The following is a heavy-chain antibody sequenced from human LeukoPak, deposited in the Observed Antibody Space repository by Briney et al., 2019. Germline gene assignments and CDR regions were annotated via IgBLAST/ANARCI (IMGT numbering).Heavy chain of an antibody. Sequence: PGGSLRLSCAASGFTFNNYAVSWVRQAPGKGLEGVSTINVIVSNTDDANYVKGRFAISRDNSKNTLFMQMNSLRAGDTAVYYCAKAPAAILGYYSHYIDVWGKGTALTVSS. J-gene: IGHJ6*03. V-gene: IGHV3-23*01. CDR2: INVIVSNT. CDR1: GFTFNNYA. CDR3: AKAPAAILGYYSHYIDV. D-gene: IGHD2-2*01.